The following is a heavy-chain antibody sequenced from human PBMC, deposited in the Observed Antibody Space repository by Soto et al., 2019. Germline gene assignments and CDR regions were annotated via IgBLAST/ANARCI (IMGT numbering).Heavy chain of an antibody. CDR3: AAVGYDYIWGSYRGPAFDI. CDR1: GFTFTSSA. D-gene: IGHD3-16*02. V-gene: IGHV1-58*02. Sequence: SVKVSCKAPGFTFTSSAMQWVRQARGQRLEWIGWIVVGSGNTNYAQKFQERVTITRDMSTSTAYMELSSLRSEDTAVYYCAAVGYDYIWGSYRGPAFDIWGQGTMVTVSS. CDR2: IVVGSGNT. J-gene: IGHJ3*02.